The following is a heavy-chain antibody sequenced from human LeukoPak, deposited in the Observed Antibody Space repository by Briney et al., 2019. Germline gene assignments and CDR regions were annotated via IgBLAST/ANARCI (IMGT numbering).Heavy chain of an antibody. Sequence: ASVKVSCKASGYTFSSYGISWVRQAPGQGLEWMGWISVYNDNTNSAQKLQGRVTMTTDTSTSTAYMELRSLRSDDTAVYYCARVTRFYGAGPLYYFDYWGQGTLVTVSS. CDR3: ARVTRFYGAGPLYYFDY. D-gene: IGHD3-10*01. CDR2: ISVYNDNT. CDR1: GYTFSSYG. J-gene: IGHJ4*02. V-gene: IGHV1-18*01.